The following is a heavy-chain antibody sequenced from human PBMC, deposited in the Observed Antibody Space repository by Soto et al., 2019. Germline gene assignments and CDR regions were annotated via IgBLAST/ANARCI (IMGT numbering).Heavy chain of an antibody. CDR2: IDPSDSYT. D-gene: IGHD6-25*01. V-gene: IGHV5-10-1*03. CDR1: GYSFTSYW. Sequence: EVQLVQSGAEVKKPGESLRISCKGSGYSFTSYWISWVRQMPGKGLEWMGRIDPSDSYTNYSPSFQGHVTISADKSISTADLQWSSLKASDTAMYYCARPILSIAAHHAFDIWGQGTMVTVSS. CDR3: ARPILSIAAHHAFDI. J-gene: IGHJ3*02.